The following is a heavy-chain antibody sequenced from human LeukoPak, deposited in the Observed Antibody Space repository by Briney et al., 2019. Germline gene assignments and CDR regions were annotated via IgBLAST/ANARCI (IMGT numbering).Heavy chain of an antibody. CDR3: AKEGVVRGVKALGY. J-gene: IGHJ4*02. Sequence: GGSLRLSCAASGFTFSSYAMSWVRQAPGTGLVWVSVISGSGGSTYYADSVKGRFTISRDNSKNTLYLQMNSLRAEDTAVYYCAKEGVVRGVKALGYWGQGTLVTVSS. CDR1: GFTFSSYA. D-gene: IGHD3-10*01. V-gene: IGHV3-23*01. CDR2: ISGSGGST.